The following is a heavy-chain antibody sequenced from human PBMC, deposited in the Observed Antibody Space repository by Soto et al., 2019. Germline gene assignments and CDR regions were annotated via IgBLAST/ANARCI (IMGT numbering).Heavy chain of an antibody. Sequence: SETLSLTCTVSGGSISSSSYYWGWIRQPPGKGLEWIGSIYYSGSTYYNPSLKSRVTISVDTSKNQFSLKLSSVTAADTAVYYCARHRKYCDFWSGYPDYFDYWGRGTLVTVSS. V-gene: IGHV4-39*01. CDR2: IYYSGST. D-gene: IGHD3-3*01. CDR1: GGSISSSSYY. CDR3: ARHRKYCDFWSGYPDYFDY. J-gene: IGHJ4*02.